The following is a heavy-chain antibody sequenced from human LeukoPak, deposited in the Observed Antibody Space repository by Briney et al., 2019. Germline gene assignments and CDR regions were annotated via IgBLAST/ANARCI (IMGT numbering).Heavy chain of an antibody. V-gene: IGHV3-49*04. CDR1: GFTFSSYW. CDR3: TRQPLDGYNYVDY. J-gene: IGHJ4*02. Sequence: GGSLRLSCAASGFTFSSYWMSWVRQAPGKGLEWVGFIRSKAYGGTTEYAASVKGRFTISRDDSKSIAYLQMNSLKTEDTAVYYCTRQPLDGYNYVDYWGQGTLVTVSS. CDR2: IRSKAYGGTT. D-gene: IGHD5-24*01.